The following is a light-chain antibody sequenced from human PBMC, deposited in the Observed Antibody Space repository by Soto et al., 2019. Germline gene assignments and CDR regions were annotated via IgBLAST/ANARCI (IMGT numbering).Light chain of an antibody. J-gene: IGKJ5*01. CDR2: DAS. Sequence: EIVLTQSPATLSLSPGERATLSCRASQSVSDRLAWYQQKPGQAPRLLIYDASNRATGIPARFSGSGSGTDFTLTISSPEPEDSAVYYCQQRSNWPITFGQGTRLEIK. V-gene: IGKV3-11*01. CDR1: QSVSDR. CDR3: QQRSNWPIT.